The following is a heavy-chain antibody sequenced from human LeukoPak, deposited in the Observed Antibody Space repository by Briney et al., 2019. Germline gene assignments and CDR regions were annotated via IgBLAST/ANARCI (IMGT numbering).Heavy chain of an antibody. Sequence: GRSLRLSCAASGFTLSSYGMHWVRQAPGKGLEWVAVISYDGSNKYYADSVKGRFTISRDNSKNTLYLQMNSLRAEDTAVYYCAKTTSGGAIYLDYWGQGTLVTVSS. D-gene: IGHD2-15*01. CDR1: GFTLSSYG. CDR2: ISYDGSNK. V-gene: IGHV3-30*18. CDR3: AKTTSGGAIYLDY. J-gene: IGHJ4*02.